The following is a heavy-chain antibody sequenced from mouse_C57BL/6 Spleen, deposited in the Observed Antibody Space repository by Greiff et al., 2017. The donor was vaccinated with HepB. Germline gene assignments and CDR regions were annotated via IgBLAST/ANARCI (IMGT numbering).Heavy chain of an antibody. CDR3: TRLLPAWFAY. CDR1: GYTFTDYE. D-gene: IGHD2-10*01. J-gene: IGHJ3*01. CDR2: IDPETGGT. V-gene: IGHV1-15*01. Sequence: QVQLQQSGAELVRPGASVTLSCKASGYTFTDYEMHWVKQTPVHGLEWIGAIDPETGGTAYNQKFKGKAILTADKSSSTAYMELRSLTSEDSAVYYGTRLLPAWFAYWGQGTLVTVSA.